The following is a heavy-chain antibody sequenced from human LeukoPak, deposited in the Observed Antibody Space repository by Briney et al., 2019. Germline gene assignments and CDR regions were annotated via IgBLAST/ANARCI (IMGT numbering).Heavy chain of an antibody. CDR2: IYYSGST. CDR3: ARVGVDSSGYSTLFDY. J-gene: IGHJ4*02. CDR1: GGSISSYY. Sequence: SETLSLTCTDSGGSISSYYWSWIRQPPGKGLEWIGYIYYSGSTNYNPSLKSRVTISVDTSKNQFSLKLSSVTAADTAVYYCARVGVDSSGYSTLFDYWGQGTLVTVSS. D-gene: IGHD3-22*01. V-gene: IGHV4-59*01.